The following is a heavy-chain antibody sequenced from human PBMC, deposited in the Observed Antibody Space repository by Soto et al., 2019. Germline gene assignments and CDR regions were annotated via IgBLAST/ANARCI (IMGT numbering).Heavy chain of an antibody. CDR1: GCSISSYY. V-gene: IGHV4-59*01. J-gene: IGHJ6*02. CDR2: IYYSGST. Sequence: PSETLSLTCPFSGCSISSYYWSWIRQPPGKGLEWIGYIYYSGSTNYNPSLKSRVTISVDTSKNQFSLKLSSVTAADTAVYYCARDIMGTNYYYYGMDVWGQGTTVTVSS. D-gene: IGHD2-8*01. CDR3: ARDIMGTNYYYYGMDV.